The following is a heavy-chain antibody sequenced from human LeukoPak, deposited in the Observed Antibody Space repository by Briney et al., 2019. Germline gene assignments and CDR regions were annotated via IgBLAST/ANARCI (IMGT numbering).Heavy chain of an antibody. CDR1: GYTFTSYD. Sequence: ASVKVSCKASGYTFTSYDINWVRQATGQALEWMGWMNPNSGNTGYAQKFQGRVTMTRNTSISTAYMELSSLRSEDTAVYYCARGVGGYDFWSGYFPYYFDYWGQGTLVTVSS. J-gene: IGHJ4*02. D-gene: IGHD3-3*01. CDR2: MNPNSGNT. V-gene: IGHV1-8*01. CDR3: ARGVGGYDFWSGYFPYYFDY.